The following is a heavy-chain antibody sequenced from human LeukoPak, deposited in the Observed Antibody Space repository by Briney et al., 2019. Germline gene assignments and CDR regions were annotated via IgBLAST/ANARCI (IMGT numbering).Heavy chain of an antibody. CDR2: IYTSGST. J-gene: IGHJ3*02. CDR3: ARDGSYNDAFDI. Sequence: SETLSLTCIVSGGSISSYYWSWIRQPAGKGLEWIGRIYTSGSTNYNPSLKSRVTMSVDTSKNQFSLKLSSVTAADTAVYYCARDGSYNDAFDIWGQGTMVTVSS. D-gene: IGHD1-1*01. CDR1: GGSISSYY. V-gene: IGHV4-4*07.